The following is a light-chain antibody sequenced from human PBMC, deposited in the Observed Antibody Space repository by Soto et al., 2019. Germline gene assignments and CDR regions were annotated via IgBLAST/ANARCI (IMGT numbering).Light chain of an antibody. CDR2: LNSDGSH. V-gene: IGLV4-69*01. J-gene: IGLJ2*01. Sequence: LVLTQSPSASASLGASVKLTCTLSSGHSSYAIAWHQQQPEKGPRYLMKLNSDGSHSKGDGIPDRFSGSSSGAERYLTISNLQSEDEADYYCQTWGTGEVFGGGTKLTVL. CDR3: QTWGTGEV. CDR1: SGHSSYA.